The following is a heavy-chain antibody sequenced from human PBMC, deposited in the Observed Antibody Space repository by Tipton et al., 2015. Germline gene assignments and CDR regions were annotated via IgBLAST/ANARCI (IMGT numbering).Heavy chain of an antibody. J-gene: IGHJ6*02. Sequence: GLVKPSETLSLTCSVSGGSVSSANYYWSWIRQPPGKGLEWIGYISYSGGTHYNPSVKSRVTISLDTSKNQFSLTLNSVTAADTAVYYCARDLEHGMDVWGQGTTVTVSS. V-gene: IGHV4-61*01. CDR2: ISYSGGT. CDR1: GGSVSSANYY. CDR3: ARDLEHGMDV. D-gene: IGHD5-24*01.